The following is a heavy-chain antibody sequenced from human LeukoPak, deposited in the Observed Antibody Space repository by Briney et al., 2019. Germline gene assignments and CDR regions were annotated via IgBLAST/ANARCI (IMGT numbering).Heavy chain of an antibody. CDR3: ARRSPLMAVVTAHYYDY. Sequence: SETLSLTCAVYGGSFSGYYWSWIRQPPGKGLEWIGEISYSGNTYYNPSLKSRVTTSKDTSKNQFSLKLNSVTASETAVYYCARRSPLMAVVTAHYYDYWGPGTLVIVSS. D-gene: IGHD2-21*02. J-gene: IGHJ4*02. CDR2: ISYSGNT. CDR1: GGSFSGYY. V-gene: IGHV4-34*01.